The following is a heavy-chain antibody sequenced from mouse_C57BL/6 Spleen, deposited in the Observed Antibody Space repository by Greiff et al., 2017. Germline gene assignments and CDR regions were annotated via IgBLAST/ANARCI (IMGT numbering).Heavy chain of an antibody. CDR2: IWRGGST. Sequence: VKLVESGPGLVQPSQSLSITCTVSGFSLTSYGVHWVRQSPGKGLEWLGVIWRGGSTDYNAAFMSRLSITKDNSKSQVFFKMNSLQADDTAIYYCAKTLDGFYAMDYWGQGTSVTVSS. V-gene: IGHV2-5*01. D-gene: IGHD2-3*01. CDR3: AKTLDGFYAMDY. CDR1: GFSLTSYG. J-gene: IGHJ4*01.